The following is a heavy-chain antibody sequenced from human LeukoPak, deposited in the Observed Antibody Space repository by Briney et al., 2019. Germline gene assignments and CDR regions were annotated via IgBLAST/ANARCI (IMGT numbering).Heavy chain of an antibody. D-gene: IGHD1-1*01. Sequence: GSSVKVSCKASGGTFSSYTISWVRQAPGQGLEWMGRIIPILGIANYAQKFQGRVTITADKSTSTAYMELSSLRSEDTAVYYCARGMPPSTSKVPLSYWRQGTLVTVSS. V-gene: IGHV1-69*02. CDR3: ARGMPPSTSKVPLSY. CDR2: IIPILGIA. CDR1: GGTFSSYT. J-gene: IGHJ4*02.